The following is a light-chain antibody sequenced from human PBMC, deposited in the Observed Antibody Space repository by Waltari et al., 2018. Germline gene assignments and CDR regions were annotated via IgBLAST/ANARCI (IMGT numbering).Light chain of an antibody. CDR3: VLYMGSGAVV. CDR2: STN. V-gene: IGLV8-61*01. J-gene: IGLJ2*01. CDR1: SGSVSTSYY. Sequence: QTVVTQEPSFSVSPGGTVTLTCGLSSGSVSTSYYPSWYQQTPGQAPRTLLYSTNNRSSGVPDRFSGSILGNKAALTITGAQADDESDYYCVLYMGSGAVVFGGGTKLTVL.